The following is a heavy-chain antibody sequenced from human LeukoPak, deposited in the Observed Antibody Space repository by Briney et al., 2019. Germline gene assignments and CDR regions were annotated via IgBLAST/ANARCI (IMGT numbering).Heavy chain of an antibody. V-gene: IGHV3-21*04. Sequence: GGSLRLSCVASGFSFSNYAMSWVRQSPGQGLQWVSVTNDRSNFKVYADSVKGRFTISRDNAKNSLYLQMSNLRAEDTAVYFCARGGGLDVWGQGATVTVSS. CDR1: GFSFSNYA. CDR3: ARGGGLDV. D-gene: IGHD3-16*01. J-gene: IGHJ6*02. CDR2: TNDRSNFK.